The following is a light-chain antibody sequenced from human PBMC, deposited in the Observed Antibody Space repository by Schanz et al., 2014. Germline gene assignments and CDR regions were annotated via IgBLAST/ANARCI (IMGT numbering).Light chain of an antibody. CDR3: QQYGTSPIT. J-gene: IGKJ5*01. CDR2: GTS. V-gene: IGKV3D-15*01. Sequence: EIVMTQSPATLSVSPGERATLSCRASQSIRSNLAWYQQKPGQAPRLLIYGTSIRATGIPDRFSGSGSGTDFTLTISSLEPEDFAVYYCQQYGTSPITFGQGTRLEI. CDR1: QSIRSN.